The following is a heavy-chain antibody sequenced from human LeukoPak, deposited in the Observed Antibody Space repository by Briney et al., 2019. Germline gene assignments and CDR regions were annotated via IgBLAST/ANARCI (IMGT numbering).Heavy chain of an antibody. V-gene: IGHV3-33*01. J-gene: IGHJ4*02. Sequence: GGSLRLSCAASGFTFSSYGMHWVRQAPGKGLEWVAVIWYDGSNKYYADSVKGRFTISRDNSKNTLYLQMNSLRAEDTAVYYCARGVSSGYYLRALYYFDYWGQGTLVTVSS. D-gene: IGHD3-22*01. CDR3: ARGVSSGYYLRALYYFDY. CDR2: IWYDGSNK. CDR1: GFTFSSYG.